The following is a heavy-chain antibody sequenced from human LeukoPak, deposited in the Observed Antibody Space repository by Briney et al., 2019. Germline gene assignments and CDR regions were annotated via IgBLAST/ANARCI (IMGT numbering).Heavy chain of an antibody. CDR2: IKQDGSEK. D-gene: IGHD6-6*01. V-gene: IGHV3-7*01. Sequence: GGSLRLSCAASGFTFSSYAMSWVRQAPGKGLEWVANIKQDGSEKYYVDSVKGRFTISRDNAKNSLYLQMNSLRAEDTAVYYCARDEYSSSYFDYWGQGTLVTVSS. J-gene: IGHJ4*02. CDR1: GFTFSSYA. CDR3: ARDEYSSSYFDY.